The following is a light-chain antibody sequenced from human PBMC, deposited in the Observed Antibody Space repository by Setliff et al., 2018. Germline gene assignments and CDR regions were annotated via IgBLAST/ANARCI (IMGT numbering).Light chain of an antibody. J-gene: IGLJ1*01. V-gene: IGLV2-8*01. CDR3: SSYAGSTGNV. Sequence: QSVLTQPPSASGSPGQSVTISCTGTSSDVGGYNYVSWYQQHPGKAPKLMIYEVSKRPSGVPDRFSGSKSGNTASLTVSGLQAEDEADYYCSSYAGSTGNVFGTGT. CDR2: EVS. CDR1: SSDVGGYNY.